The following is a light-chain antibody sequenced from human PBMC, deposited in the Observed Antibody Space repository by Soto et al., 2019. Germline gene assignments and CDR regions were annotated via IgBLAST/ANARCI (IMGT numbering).Light chain of an antibody. Sequence: ELVLTQSPATLSLSPGERATLSCMASQSVSSNYITWYQQKPGQAPRLLIYGASSRATGIPDRFSGSGSGTDFTLSISRLEPEDFAVYYCQQYGSSAGFTFGPGTKVDIK. CDR3: QQYGSSAGFT. J-gene: IGKJ3*01. CDR1: QSVSSNY. CDR2: GAS. V-gene: IGKV3-20*01.